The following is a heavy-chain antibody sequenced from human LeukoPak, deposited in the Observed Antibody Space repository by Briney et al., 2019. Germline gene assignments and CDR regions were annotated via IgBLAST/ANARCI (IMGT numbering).Heavy chain of an antibody. CDR2: ISAYNGNT. CDR1: GYTFTSYG. D-gene: IGHD3-3*01. V-gene: IGHV1-18*01. Sequence: ASVKLSCKASGYTFTSYGISWVRQAPGQGPEWMGWISAYNGNTNYAQKLQGRVTMTTDTSTSTAYMELRSLRSDDTAVYYCAREGDFWSGYSVFDYWGQGTLVTVSS. CDR3: AREGDFWSGYSVFDY. J-gene: IGHJ4*02.